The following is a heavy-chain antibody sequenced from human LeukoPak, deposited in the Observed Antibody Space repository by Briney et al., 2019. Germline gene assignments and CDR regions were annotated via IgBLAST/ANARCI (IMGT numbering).Heavy chain of an antibody. Sequence: PSETLSLTCTVSGGSISSSYSYWGWIRQPPGKGLEWIGNIYYSGNTYYSPSLTSRVTLSVDTSDNHFSLKLSCVTAADTAVYYCARLLADGRGLYPVYKWGQGTLAPVSS. J-gene: IGHJ4*02. D-gene: IGHD2-8*01. V-gene: IGHV4-39*07. CDR2: IYYSGNT. CDR3: ARLLADGRGLYPVYK. CDR1: GGSISSSYSY.